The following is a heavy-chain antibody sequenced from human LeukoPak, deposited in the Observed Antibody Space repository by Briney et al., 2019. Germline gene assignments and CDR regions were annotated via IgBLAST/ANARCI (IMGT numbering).Heavy chain of an antibody. J-gene: IGHJ4*02. CDR1: GITFSTST. CDR3: ARSSSAGGYYFEY. Sequence: GGSLRLSCEASGITFSTSTMNSVRQAPGKGLEWVSSISSSSGYIYYADSVKGRFTISRDNAKNSLYLQMNSLRGEDTAVYFCARSSSAGGYYFEYWGKGTLVTVSS. CDR2: ISSSSGYI. D-gene: IGHD1-26*01. V-gene: IGHV3-21*01.